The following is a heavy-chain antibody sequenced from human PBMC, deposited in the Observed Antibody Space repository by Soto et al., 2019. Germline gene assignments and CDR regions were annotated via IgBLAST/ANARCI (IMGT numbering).Heavy chain of an antibody. CDR2: ISYDGSNK. J-gene: IGHJ5*02. V-gene: IGHV3-30*03. D-gene: IGHD3-22*01. CDR3: FGYHSDTRGYNYVPLDP. CDR1: GFTFSTFG. Sequence: GGSQRLSCAASGFTFSTFGMQWVRQAPGKGLEWVAVISYDGSNKYYADSVKGRFTISRDNSKNTLYLQMNSLRAEDTAVYYCFGYHSDTRGYNYVPLDPWAQGTLVTVYS.